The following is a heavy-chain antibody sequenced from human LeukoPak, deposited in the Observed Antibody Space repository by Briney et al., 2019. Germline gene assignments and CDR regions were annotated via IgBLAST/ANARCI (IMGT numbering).Heavy chain of an antibody. CDR3: AKARPYCSGGSCYFDY. Sequence: GGSLRLSCAASGFTFSSYAMHWVRQAPGKGLEWVAVISYDGSNKYYADSVKGRFAISRDNSKNTLYLQMNSLRAEDTAVYYCAKARPYCSGGSCYFDYWGQGTLVTVSS. D-gene: IGHD2-15*01. J-gene: IGHJ4*02. V-gene: IGHV3-30*09. CDR1: GFTFSSYA. CDR2: ISYDGSNK.